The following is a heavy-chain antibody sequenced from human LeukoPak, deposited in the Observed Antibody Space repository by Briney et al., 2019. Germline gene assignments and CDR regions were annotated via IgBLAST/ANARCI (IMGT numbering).Heavy chain of an antibody. D-gene: IGHD3-22*01. CDR3: ARHYMDSSRNGIFDS. J-gene: IGHJ4*02. CDR2: IFHSGST. Sequence: SETLSLTCTVSGGSIGIYYWSWIRQPPGRGPEWIGFIFHSGSTNYNPSLKSRVTISIDTSKNQFSLKLSSVTAADTAVYYCARHYMDSSRNGIFDSWGQGTLVTVSS. V-gene: IGHV4-59*08. CDR1: GGSIGIYY.